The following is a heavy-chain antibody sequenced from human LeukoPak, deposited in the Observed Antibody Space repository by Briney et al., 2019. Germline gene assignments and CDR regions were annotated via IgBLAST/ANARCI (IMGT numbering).Heavy chain of an antibody. V-gene: IGHV3-23*01. CDR1: GFTFSSYA. CDR3: AKCPRGGSYWVYFDY. J-gene: IGHJ4*02. Sequence: PGGSLRLSCAASGFTFSSYAMSWVRQAPGKGLEWVSAISGSGGSTYYVDSVKGRFTISRDNSKNTLYLQMNSLRAEDTAVYYCAKCPRGGSYWVYFDYWGQGTLVTVSS. CDR2: ISGSGGST. D-gene: IGHD1-26*01.